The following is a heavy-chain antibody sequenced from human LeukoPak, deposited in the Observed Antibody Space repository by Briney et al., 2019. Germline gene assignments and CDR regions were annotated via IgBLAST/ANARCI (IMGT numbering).Heavy chain of an antibody. CDR1: GFTFSSYA. V-gene: IGHV3-23*01. J-gene: IGHJ4*02. D-gene: IGHD6-19*01. CDR2: ISGSGGST. Sequence: GGSLRLSCAASGFTFSSYAMSWVRQAPGKGLEWVSAISGSGGSTYYADSVKGRFTISRDNSKNTLYLQMNSLRAEDTAVYYCARGVDSSGWLGYWGQGTLVTVSS. CDR3: ARGVDSSGWLGY.